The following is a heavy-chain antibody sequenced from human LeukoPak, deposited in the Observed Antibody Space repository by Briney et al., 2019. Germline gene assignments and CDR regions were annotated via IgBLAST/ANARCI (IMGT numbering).Heavy chain of an antibody. CDR1: GFTFSNYG. J-gene: IGHJ5*02. Sequence: GGSLRLSCAASGFTFSNYGMHWVRQAPGKGLEWVAFIRHDGSSGYYADSVKGRFTISRDNSKNTLYLQMNSLRAEDTAVSYCAKSVGGYCSGGACSGDRFDPWGQGTLVTVSS. D-gene: IGHD2-15*01. V-gene: IGHV3-30*02. CDR3: AKSVGGYCSGGACSGDRFDP. CDR2: IRHDGSSG.